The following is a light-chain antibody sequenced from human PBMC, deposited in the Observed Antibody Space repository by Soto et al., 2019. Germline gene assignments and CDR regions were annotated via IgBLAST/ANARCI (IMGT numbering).Light chain of an antibody. CDR3: QKYNSAPLT. J-gene: IGKJ4*01. CDR2: GAS. Sequence: DIQMTQSPSSLSVSVGDRVTITCRASQGINNFLAWFQQKPGKVPKLLIYGASTLQSGVPSRFSVSGSGTDFILTISSLQPEDVAVYYCQKYNSAPLTFGGGTKVEIK. V-gene: IGKV1-27*01. CDR1: QGINNF.